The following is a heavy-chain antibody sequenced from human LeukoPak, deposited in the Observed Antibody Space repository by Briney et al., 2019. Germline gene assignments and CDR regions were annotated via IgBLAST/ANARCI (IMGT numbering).Heavy chain of an antibody. CDR2: MNPNSGNT. D-gene: IGHD3-10*01. Sequence: ASVKVSCKASGYTFTSYDINWVRQATGQGLEWMGWMNPNSGNTGYAQKFQGRVTMTRNTSISAAYMELSSLRSEDTAVYYCATSFLYYYGSGSYSDRIDYWGQGTLVTVSS. CDR3: ATSFLYYYGSGSYSDRIDY. J-gene: IGHJ4*02. CDR1: GYTFTSYD. V-gene: IGHV1-8*01.